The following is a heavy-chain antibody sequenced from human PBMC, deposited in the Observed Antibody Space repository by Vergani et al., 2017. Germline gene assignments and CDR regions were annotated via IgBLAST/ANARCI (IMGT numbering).Heavy chain of an antibody. CDR2: ISSGGGDI. Sequence: EVQLLESGGGLVQPGGSRRLSCAGAGFTFDTYTMAYVRQAPGKGLEWVPTISSGGGDIFYADSVKGRFTISRDNSKNTLFLQMNSLKDEDTAVYYCTTAWGLYYLHGEDFQYWGRGTLVSVSS. CDR1: GFTFDTYT. CDR3: TTAWGLYYLHGEDFQY. J-gene: IGHJ1*01. V-gene: IGHV3-23*01. D-gene: IGHD3-10*01.